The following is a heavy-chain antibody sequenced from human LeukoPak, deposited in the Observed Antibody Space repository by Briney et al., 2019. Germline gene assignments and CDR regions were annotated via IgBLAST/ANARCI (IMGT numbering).Heavy chain of an antibody. CDR2: INWNGGST. CDR1: GFTFEDYG. V-gene: IGHV3-20*04. D-gene: IGHD3-10*01. J-gene: IGHJ4*02. CDR3: ARRYYYGSGSYSYDY. Sequence: GGSLGLSCAASGFTFEDYGMSWVRQAPGKGLEWVSGINWNGGSTGYADSVKGRFTISRDNAKNSLYLQMNSLRAEDTALYYCARRYYYGSGSYSYDYWGQGTLVTVSS.